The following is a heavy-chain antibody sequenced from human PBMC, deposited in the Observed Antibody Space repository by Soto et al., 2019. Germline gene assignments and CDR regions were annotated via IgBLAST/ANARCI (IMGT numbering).Heavy chain of an antibody. CDR1: GFSLTSPGMC. J-gene: IGHJ6*02. CDR3: ARSVRGPRRFNGMDV. CDR2: IERDDDDK. D-gene: IGHD3-10*01. Sequence: SGPTLVNPTETLTLTCTFSGFSLTSPGMCVSWIRQPPGKALEWLALIERDDDDKYYSTSLKTRLTISKDTRKNQVVLTMANMDPADTGTYYCARSVRGPRRFNGMDVWGQGTTVTVSS. V-gene: IGHV2-70*13.